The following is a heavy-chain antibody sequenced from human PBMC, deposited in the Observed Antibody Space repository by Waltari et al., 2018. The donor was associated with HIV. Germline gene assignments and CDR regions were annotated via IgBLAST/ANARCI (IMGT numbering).Heavy chain of an antibody. CDR2: IRSKTSGETR. V-gene: IGHV3-49*04. D-gene: IGHD3-3*01. CDR3: VRDLAWRAFDV. J-gene: IGHJ3*01. Sequence: QLVESGGALIQPGRSRRLSCTASGFTFGDNEMNWVRQAPGKGLEWVGFIRSKTSGETREYAASVKGRFSISRDDSKGMVYLQMNSLRADDTALYYCVRDLAWRAFDVWGQGTMVTVSS. CDR1: GFTFGDNE.